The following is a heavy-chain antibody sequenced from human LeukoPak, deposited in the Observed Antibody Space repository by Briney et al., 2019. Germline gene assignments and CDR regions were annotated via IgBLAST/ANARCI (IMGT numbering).Heavy chain of an antibody. J-gene: IGHJ4*02. CDR2: IIPIFGTA. Sequence: SVKVSCKASGGTFSSYAISWVRQAPGQGLEWMGGIIPIFGTANYAQKFQGRVTITTDESTSTAYMELSSLRSEDTAVYYCARERSSSWSPHPYYFDYWGQGTLVTVSS. CDR3: ARERSSSWSPHPYYFDY. V-gene: IGHV1-69*05. CDR1: GGTFSSYA. D-gene: IGHD6-13*01.